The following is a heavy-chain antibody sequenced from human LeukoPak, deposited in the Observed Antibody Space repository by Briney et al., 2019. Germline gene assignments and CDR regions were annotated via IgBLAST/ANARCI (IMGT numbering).Heavy chain of an antibody. CDR1: GFTVSSNY. V-gene: IGHV3-53*01. CDR2: IYSGGST. D-gene: IGHD6-13*01. CDR3: AGGRAAAGRGIDYYYYYGMDV. J-gene: IGHJ6*02. Sequence: PGGSLRLSCAAPGFTVSSNYMSWFRQAPGRGLEWVSVIYSGGSTYYADSVEGRFAISRDNSKNTLYLQMNSLRAEDTAVYYCAGGRAAAGRGIDYYYYYGMDVWGQGTTVTVSS.